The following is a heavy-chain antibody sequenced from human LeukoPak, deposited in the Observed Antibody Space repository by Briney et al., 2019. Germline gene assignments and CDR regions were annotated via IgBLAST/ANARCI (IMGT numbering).Heavy chain of an antibody. CDR2: ISSSGSTI. V-gene: IGHV3-11*01. J-gene: IGHJ6*02. CDR3: ARDNGLYGDYYYYYGMDV. CDR1: GFTFSDYY. D-gene: IGHD4-17*01. Sequence: GGSLRLSCAASGFTFSDYYMSWIRQAPGKGLEWVSYISSSGSTIYYADSVKGRFTISRDNAKNSLYLQMNSLRAEDTAVYYCARDNGLYGDYYYYYGMDVWGQGTTVTVSS.